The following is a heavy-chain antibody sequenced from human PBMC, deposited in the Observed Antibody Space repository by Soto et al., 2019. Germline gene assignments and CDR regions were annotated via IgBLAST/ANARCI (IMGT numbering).Heavy chain of an antibody. V-gene: IGHV4-59*01. Sequence: WTWIRQPPGQGLEWLGYVYFRGRTNYNPSLESRVAMSVDTSKSQFSLRLRSVTAADTAVYYCARSVYMRGDNYHFDYWGQGLLVTVSS. D-gene: IGHD5-12*01. J-gene: IGHJ4*02. CDR3: ARSVYMRGDNYHFDY. CDR2: VYFRGRT.